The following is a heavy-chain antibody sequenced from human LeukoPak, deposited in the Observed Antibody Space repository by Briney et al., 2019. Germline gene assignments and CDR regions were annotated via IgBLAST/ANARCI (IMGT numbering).Heavy chain of an antibody. D-gene: IGHD3-16*02. CDR2: IDQSGNT. Sequence: SETLSLTCAVYGGSIHIASFSAYYWTWVRQSPGRGLQWIGEIDQSGNTHYNPSLKSRVTISVDTSKNQFSLKLSSVTAADTAVYYCARLDYDYVWGSYRPDAFDIWGQGTMVTVSS. J-gene: IGHJ3*02. CDR3: ARLDYDYVWGSYRPDAFDI. CDR1: GGSIHIASFSAYY. V-gene: IGHV4-34*01.